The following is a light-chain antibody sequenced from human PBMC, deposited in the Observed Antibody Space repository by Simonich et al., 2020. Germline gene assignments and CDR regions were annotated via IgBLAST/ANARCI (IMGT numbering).Light chain of an antibody. CDR2: DVS. V-gene: IGLV2-14*01. CDR3: SSYTSSSTWV. Sequence: QSALTQPASVSGSPGQSITISCTGTSSDVWGYNYVSCYQQHPGKAPKLMIYDVSKRPSGVSNRFSGSKSGNTASLTISGLQAEDEADYYCSSYTSSSTWVFGGGTKLTVL. J-gene: IGLJ3*02. CDR1: SSDVWGYNY.